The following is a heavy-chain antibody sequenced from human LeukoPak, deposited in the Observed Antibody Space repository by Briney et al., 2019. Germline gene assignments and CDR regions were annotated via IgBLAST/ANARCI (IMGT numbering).Heavy chain of an antibody. CDR2: IYYSGGT. CDR3: ALFEVVVGSTQDF. V-gene: IGHV4-4*02. D-gene: IGHD2-15*01. Sequence: SETLSLTCAVSGGSISSSNWWSRVRQPPGKGLEWIGSIYYSGGTDYNPSLKSRVTISVDTSKNQFSLKLSSVTAADTAVYYCALFEVVVGSTQDFWGQGTLVTVSS. J-gene: IGHJ4*02. CDR1: GGSISSSNW.